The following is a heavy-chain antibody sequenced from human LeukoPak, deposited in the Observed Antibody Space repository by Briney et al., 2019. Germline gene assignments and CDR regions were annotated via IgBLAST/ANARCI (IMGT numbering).Heavy chain of an antibody. J-gene: IGHJ4*02. CDR1: GFTFSSYA. CDR3: ARVRYDSSGNDY. D-gene: IGHD3-22*01. V-gene: IGHV3-21*01. CDR2: ISSTNSYI. Sequence: PGGSLRLSCVISGFTFSSYAMSWVRQAPGKGLEWVSSISSTNSYIYYADSVKGRFTISRDNAKNSLYLQMNSLGAEDTAVYYCARVRYDSSGNDYWGQGTLVTVSS.